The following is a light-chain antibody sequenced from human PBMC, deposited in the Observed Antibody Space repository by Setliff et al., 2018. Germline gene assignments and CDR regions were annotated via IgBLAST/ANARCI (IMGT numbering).Light chain of an antibody. CDR3: SSYTSSSASYV. J-gene: IGLJ1*01. V-gene: IGLV2-14*03. CDR2: DVS. CDR1: SSDVGGYNY. Sequence: QSALTQPASVSGSPGQSITISCTGTSSDVGGYNYVSWYQQHPGKAPKLMIYDVSNRPSGVSNHFSGSKSGNTASLTISGLQAEDETDYYCSSYTSSSASYVFGTGTKV.